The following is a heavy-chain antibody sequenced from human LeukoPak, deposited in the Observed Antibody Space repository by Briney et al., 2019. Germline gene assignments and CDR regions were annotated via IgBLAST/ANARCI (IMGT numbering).Heavy chain of an antibody. CDR1: GFTFSSYS. J-gene: IGHJ4*02. D-gene: IGHD6-13*01. V-gene: IGHV3-48*04. Sequence: SGGSLRLSCAASGFTFSSYSMNWVRQAPGKGLEWVSYISSSSSTIYYADSVKGRFTISRDNAKNSLYLQMSSLRAEDTAVYYCARESIAALDYWGQGTLVTVSS. CDR2: ISSSSSTI. CDR3: ARESIAALDY.